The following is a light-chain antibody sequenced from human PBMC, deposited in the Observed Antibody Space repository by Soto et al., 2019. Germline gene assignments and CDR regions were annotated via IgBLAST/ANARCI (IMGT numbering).Light chain of an antibody. CDR3: QQRSNWPLT. CDR2: DAS. J-gene: IGKJ4*01. CDR1: QSVSSY. V-gene: IGKV3-11*02. Sequence: EIVLTQSPATLSLSPGERATLSCRASQSVSSYLAWYQQKPGQAPRLLIYDASNRATGIPARFSGSGSGRAFTLTTSSLEPEDFAVYYCQQRSNWPLTFGGGTKVEIK.